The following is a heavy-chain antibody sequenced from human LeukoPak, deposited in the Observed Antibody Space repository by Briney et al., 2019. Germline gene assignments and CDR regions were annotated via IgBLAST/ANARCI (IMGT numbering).Heavy chain of an antibody. V-gene: IGHV3-23*01. CDR1: GFTFSSHA. D-gene: IGHD3-3*01. CDR3: TWGGSGYYAY. J-gene: IGHJ4*02. Sequence: PGGSLRLSCAASGFTFSSHAMSWVRQAPGKGLEWVSVISGSDGSTYYSDSVKGWFTIPRDNSKNTLYLQMNSLRVEDTAVYYCTWGGSGYYAYWGQGTLVTVSS. CDR2: ISGSDGST.